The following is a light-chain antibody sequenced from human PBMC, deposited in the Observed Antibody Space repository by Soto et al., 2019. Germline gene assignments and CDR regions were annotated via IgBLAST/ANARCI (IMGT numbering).Light chain of an antibody. CDR3: QQRTSRPPMYT. J-gene: IGKJ2*01. CDR1: QSVSSSY. Sequence: EIVLTQSPGTLSLSPGERATLSCRASQSVSSSYLVWYQQKPGQAPRLLIYDASKRATGIPARFSGSGSGTDFTLTISSLEPEDFAVYYCQQRTSRPPMYTFGQGTKLEIK. V-gene: IGKV3-11*01. CDR2: DAS.